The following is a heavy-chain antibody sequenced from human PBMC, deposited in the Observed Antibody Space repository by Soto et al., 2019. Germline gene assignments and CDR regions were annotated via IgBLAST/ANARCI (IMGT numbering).Heavy chain of an antibody. V-gene: IGHV4-59*12. CDR2: IYYSGST. Sequence: SETLSLTCTVSAGSISSYYWSWIRQPPGQGLEWLGYIYYSGSTNYNPSLKSRVTISVDTSKNQFSLKLSSVTAADTAVYYCARGPYYYGSGSYADYYYYGMDVWGQGTTVTVSS. CDR3: ARGPYYYGSGSYADYYYYGMDV. D-gene: IGHD3-10*01. J-gene: IGHJ6*02. CDR1: AGSISSYY.